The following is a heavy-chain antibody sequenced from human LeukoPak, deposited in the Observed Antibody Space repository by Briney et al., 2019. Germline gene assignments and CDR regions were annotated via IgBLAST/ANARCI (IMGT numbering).Heavy chain of an antibody. J-gene: IGHJ4*02. CDR2: IIPILGIA. Sequence: AASVKVSCKASGGTFSSYAISWVRQAPGQGLERMGRIIPILGIANYAQKFQGRVTMTTDTSTSTAYMELRSLRSDDTAVYYCARDDGVYCSGGSCYSGYWGQGTLVTVSS. CDR1: GGTFSSYA. D-gene: IGHD2-15*01. V-gene: IGHV1-69*04. CDR3: ARDDGVYCSGGSCYSGY.